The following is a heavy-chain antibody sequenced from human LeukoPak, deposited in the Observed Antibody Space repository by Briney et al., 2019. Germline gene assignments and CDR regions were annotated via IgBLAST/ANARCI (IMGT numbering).Heavy chain of an antibody. CDR3: ARSAPAAPYDY. J-gene: IGHJ4*02. D-gene: IGHD2-2*01. Sequence: SETLSLTCTVSGGSISSYYWSWIRQPPGEGLEWIGYIYYSGSTNYNPPLKSRVTISVDTSKNQFSLKLSSVTAADTAVYYCARSAPAAPYDYWGQGTLVTVSS. CDR2: IYYSGST. CDR1: GGSISSYY. V-gene: IGHV4-59*01.